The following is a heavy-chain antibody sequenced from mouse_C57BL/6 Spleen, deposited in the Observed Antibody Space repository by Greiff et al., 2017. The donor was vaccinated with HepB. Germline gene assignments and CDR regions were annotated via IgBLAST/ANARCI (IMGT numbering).Heavy chain of an antibody. D-gene: IGHD1-1*01. CDR1: GYTFTDYY. J-gene: IGHJ2*01. Sequence: EVQLQQSGPELVKPGASVKISCKASGYTFTDYYMNWVKQSHGKSLEWIGDINPNNVGTSYNQKCKGKATLTVDKSSSTAYMELRSLTSEDSAVYYCARGGEYYGSSYVLDYWGQGTTLTVSS. CDR3: ARGGEYYGSSYVLDY. V-gene: IGHV1-26*01. CDR2: INPNNVGT.